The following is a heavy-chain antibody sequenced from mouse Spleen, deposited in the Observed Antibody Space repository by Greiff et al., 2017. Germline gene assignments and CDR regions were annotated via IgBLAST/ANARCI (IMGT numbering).Heavy chain of an antibody. V-gene: IGHV1-69*02. CDR1: GYTFTSYW. Sequence: QVQLQQPGAELVKPGASVKLSCKASGYTFTSYWMHWVKQRPGQGLEWIGEIDPSDSYTNYNQKFKGKATLTADKSSSTAYMQLSSLTSEDSAVYFCARRESYDGYYDYWGQGTTLTVSS. D-gene: IGHD2-3*01. J-gene: IGHJ2*01. CDR3: ARRESYDGYYDY. CDR2: IDPSDSYT.